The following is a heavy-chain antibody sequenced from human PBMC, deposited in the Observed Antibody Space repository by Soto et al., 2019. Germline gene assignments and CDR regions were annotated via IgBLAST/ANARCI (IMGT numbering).Heavy chain of an antibody. D-gene: IGHD3-3*01. J-gene: IGHJ4*02. CDR2: IWYDGSNK. V-gene: IGHV3-33*01. CDR1: GFTFSSYG. CDR3: ARDMRFLEWSPLDY. Sequence: PGGSLRLSCAASGFTFSSYGMHWVRQAPGKGLEWVAVIWYDGSNKYYADSVKGRFTISRDNSKNTLYLQMNSLRAEDTAVYYCARDMRFLEWSPLDYWGQGTLVTVSS.